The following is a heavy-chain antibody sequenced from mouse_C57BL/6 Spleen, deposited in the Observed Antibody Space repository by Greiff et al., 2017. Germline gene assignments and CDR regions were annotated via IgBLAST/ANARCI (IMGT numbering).Heavy chain of an antibody. CDR3: ARDHDGLY. CDR2: ISDGGNYT. Sequence: EVHLVESGGGLVKPGGSLKLSCAASGFTFSSYAMSWVRQTPEKRLEWVATISDGGNYTYYPDNVKGRFTISRDNAKNNLFLQMSHLKSEDTAMYYCARDHDGLYWGQGTLVTVSA. D-gene: IGHD2-3*01. V-gene: IGHV5-4*01. J-gene: IGHJ3*01. CDR1: GFTFSSYA.